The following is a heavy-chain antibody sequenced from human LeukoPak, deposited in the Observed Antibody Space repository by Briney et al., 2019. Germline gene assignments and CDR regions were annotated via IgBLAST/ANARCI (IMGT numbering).Heavy chain of an antibody. CDR1: GYTFTGYY. Sequence: ASVKVSCKASGYTFTGYYMHWVRQAPGQGLEGVGWINPNSGGTNYAQKFQGRVTMTRDTSISKAYMELSRLRSDDTAVYYCAGSGIVGARTGIDYWGQGTLVTVSS. J-gene: IGHJ4*02. V-gene: IGHV1-2*02. D-gene: IGHD1-26*01. CDR2: INPNSGGT. CDR3: AGSGIVGARTGIDY.